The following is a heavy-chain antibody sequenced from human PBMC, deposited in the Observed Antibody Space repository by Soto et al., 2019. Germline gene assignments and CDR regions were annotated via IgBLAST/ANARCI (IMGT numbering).Heavy chain of an antibody. J-gene: IGHJ6*02. CDR3: ARGGETRNYYYYGMDV. CDR1: GGTFSSYA. D-gene: IGHD4-17*01. V-gene: IGHV1-69*13. CDR2: IIPIFGTA. Sequence: ASVKVSCKASGGTFSSYAISWVRQAPGQGLEWMGGIIPIFGTANYAQKFQGRVTITADESTSTAYMELSSLRSEDTAVYYCARGGETRNYYYYGMDVWGQGTTVTVSS.